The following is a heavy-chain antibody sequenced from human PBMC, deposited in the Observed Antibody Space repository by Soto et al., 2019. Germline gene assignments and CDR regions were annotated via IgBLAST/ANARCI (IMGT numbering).Heavy chain of an antibody. J-gene: IGHJ6*02. CDR3: ARDLNCTNGVCRSEYYYYYGMDV. Sequence: QVQLVQSGAEVKKPGSSVKLSCKASGGTFSSYAISWVRQAPGQGLEWMGGIIPIFGTANYAQKFQGRVTITADESTSIAYMELSSLRSEDTAVYYCARDLNCTNGVCRSEYYYYYGMDVWCQGTTVTVSS. CDR1: GGTFSSYA. CDR2: IIPIFGTA. V-gene: IGHV1-69*01. D-gene: IGHD2-8*01.